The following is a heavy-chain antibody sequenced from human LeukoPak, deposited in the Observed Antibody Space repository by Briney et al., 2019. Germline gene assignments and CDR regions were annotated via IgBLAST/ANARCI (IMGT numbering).Heavy chain of an antibody. CDR3: ARSLGYSSSWYEGGFDP. CDR1: GGSISSGGYY. V-gene: IGHV4-30-2*01. Sequence: SETLSLTCTVSGGSISSGGYYWSWIRQPPGTGLEWIGYIYHSGSTYYNPSLKSRVTISVDTSKNQFSLKLSSVTAADTAVYYCARSLGYSSSWYEGGFDPWGQGTLVTVSS. CDR2: IYHSGST. J-gene: IGHJ5*02. D-gene: IGHD6-13*01.